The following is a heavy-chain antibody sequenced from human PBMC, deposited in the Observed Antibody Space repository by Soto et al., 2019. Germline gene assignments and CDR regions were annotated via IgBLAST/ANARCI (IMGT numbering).Heavy chain of an antibody. CDR2: IWYDGSNQ. Sequence: GGSLRLSXEASGFDISTYGLHWVRQAPGKGLEWLAFIWYDGSNQHYAASVKGRFTISRDNSRNTLYLQMNSLRADDTAVYFCARAVSSATYYDCIGYWGRGTLVTVSS. J-gene: IGHJ4*02. CDR3: ARAVSSATYYDCIGY. CDR1: GFDISTYG. V-gene: IGHV3-33*01. D-gene: IGHD1-26*01.